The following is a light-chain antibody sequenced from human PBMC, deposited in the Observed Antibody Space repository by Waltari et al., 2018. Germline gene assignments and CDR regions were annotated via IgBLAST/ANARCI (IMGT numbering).Light chain of an antibody. CDR2: GTS. Sequence: IVMTQSPATVSVSPGERATLSCRASQYIGKNVRWYQQKPGQAPRLLIYGTSTRATGTPARFSGSGSGTDFTLTISSLQSEDFAVYYCQQYNHWSLISFGQGTRLEMK. CDR3: QQYNHWSLIS. V-gene: IGKV3D-15*01. J-gene: IGKJ5*01. CDR1: QYIGKN.